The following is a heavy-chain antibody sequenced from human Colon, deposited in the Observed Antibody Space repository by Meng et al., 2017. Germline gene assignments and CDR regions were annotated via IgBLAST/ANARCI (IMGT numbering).Heavy chain of an antibody. Sequence: QGQLVQSGAEVKKPGGSVKVSCKTSGYTFANYDIKWVRQATGQGLEWMGWMNPKSGDTGYAQRFQGRITMTWDTSISTAYLELSGLTYEDTAIYYCARISERMYRTGDPWGQGTLVTVSS. V-gene: IGHV1-8*01. D-gene: IGHD3/OR15-3a*01. J-gene: IGHJ5*01. CDR3: ARISERMYRTGDP. CDR2: MNPKSGDT. CDR1: GYTFANYD.